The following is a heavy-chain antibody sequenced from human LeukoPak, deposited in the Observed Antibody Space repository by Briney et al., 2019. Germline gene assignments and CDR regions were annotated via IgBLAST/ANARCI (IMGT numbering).Heavy chain of an antibody. CDR3: ARGLTYYYDSSGYRGGIDAFDI. D-gene: IGHD3-22*01. V-gene: IGHV4-4*07. CDR2: IYTSGST. J-gene: IGHJ3*02. CDR1: GGSISSYY. Sequence: SETLSLTCTVSGGSISSYYWSWIRQPAGKGLEWIGRIYTSGSTNYNPSLKSRVTMSVDTSKNQFSLMLSSVTAADTAVYYCARGLTYYYDSSGYRGGIDAFDIWGQGTMVTVSS.